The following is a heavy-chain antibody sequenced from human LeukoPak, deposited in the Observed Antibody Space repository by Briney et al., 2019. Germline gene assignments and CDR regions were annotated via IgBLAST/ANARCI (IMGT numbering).Heavy chain of an antibody. CDR2: IYYTGNT. D-gene: IGHD3/OR15-3a*01. CDR3: ARQTGSGLFILP. J-gene: IGHJ4*02. V-gene: IGHV4-39*01. Sequence: SETLSLTCTVSGVSTSSSYSYWGWIRQPPGMGLEWIGSIYYTGNTYYNASLKSQVSISIDTSKNQFSLKLTSVTAADTAVYYCARQTGSGLFILPGGQGTLVTVSS. CDR1: GVSTSSSYSY.